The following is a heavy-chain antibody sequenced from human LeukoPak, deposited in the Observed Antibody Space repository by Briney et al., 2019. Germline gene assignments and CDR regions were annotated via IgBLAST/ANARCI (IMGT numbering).Heavy chain of an antibody. CDR2: IRSKAHGGTT. CDR3: TRERDGYNSKTFDY. V-gene: IGHV3-49*04. J-gene: IGHJ4*02. Sequence: PGGSLRLSCTASGFTFGDYAMSWVRQAPGKGLEWVGFIRSKAHGGTTEYAASVKGRFTISRDDSKSIAYLQMNSLKTEDTAVYYCTRERDGYNSKTFDYWGQGTLVTVSS. CDR1: GFTFGDYA. D-gene: IGHD5-24*01.